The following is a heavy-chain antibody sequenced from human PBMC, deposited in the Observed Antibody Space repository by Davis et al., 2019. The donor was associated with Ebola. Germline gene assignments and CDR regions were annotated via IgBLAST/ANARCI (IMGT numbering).Heavy chain of an antibody. CDR3: ARAQLRATTFVRTGGMNV. D-gene: IGHD1-26*01. V-gene: IGHV3-53*01. Sequence: PGGSLRLSCAASGFTVSSNHMSWVRQAPGKGLEWVSVIYDQTTAYADSVRGRFIISRDNAKNTLYLQMSSLRAEDAAVYYCARAQLRATTFVRTGGMNVWGQGTTVTVSS. J-gene: IGHJ6*02. CDR1: GFTVSSNH. CDR2: IYDQTT.